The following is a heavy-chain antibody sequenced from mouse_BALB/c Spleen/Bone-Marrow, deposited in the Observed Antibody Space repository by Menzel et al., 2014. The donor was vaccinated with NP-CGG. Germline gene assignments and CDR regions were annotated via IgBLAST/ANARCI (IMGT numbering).Heavy chain of an antibody. CDR1: GFDFSRFW. Sequence: EVQLVESGGGLVQPGGSLKLSCAASGFDFSRFWLSWVRQAPGKGLEWIGEINPDSSTINYTPSLKDKFIIPRDNAKNTLYLQMSKVRSEDTALYYCAKNYYYGYVAYWGQGTLVTVSA. J-gene: IGHJ3*01. D-gene: IGHD1-2*01. V-gene: IGHV4-1*02. CDR3: AKNYYYGYVAY. CDR2: INPDSSTI.